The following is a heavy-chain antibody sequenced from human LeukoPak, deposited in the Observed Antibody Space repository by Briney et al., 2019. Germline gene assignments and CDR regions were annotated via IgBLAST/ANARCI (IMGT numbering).Heavy chain of an antibody. Sequence: GGSLRLSCAASGFTLSSYAMSWVRQAPGKGLEWVSAISGSGGSTYYADSVKGRFTISRDNSKNTLYLQMNSLRAEDTAVYYCAKRGDYYDSSGWSLDYWGQGTLVTVSS. D-gene: IGHD3-22*01. CDR3: AKRGDYYDSSGWSLDY. V-gene: IGHV3-23*01. J-gene: IGHJ4*02. CDR2: ISGSGGST. CDR1: GFTLSSYA.